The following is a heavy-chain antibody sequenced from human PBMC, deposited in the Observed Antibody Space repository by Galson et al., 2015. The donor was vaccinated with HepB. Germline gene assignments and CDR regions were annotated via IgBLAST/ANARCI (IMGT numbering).Heavy chain of an antibody. CDR2: ISSSSSTI. CDR3: ARVAYLEWLLRGLDY. D-gene: IGHD3-3*02. V-gene: IGHV3-48*01. CDR1: GFTFSSYS. J-gene: IGHJ4*02. Sequence: SLRLSCAASGFTFSSYSMNWVRQAPGKGLEWVSYISSSSSTIYYADSVKGRFTISRDNAKNSLYLQMNSLRAEDTAVYYCARVAYLEWLLRGLDYWGQGTLVTVSS.